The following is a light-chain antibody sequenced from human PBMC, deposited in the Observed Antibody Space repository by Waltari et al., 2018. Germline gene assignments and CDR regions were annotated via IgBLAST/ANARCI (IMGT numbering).Light chain of an antibody. V-gene: IGKV1-39*01. J-gene: IGKJ1*01. CDR1: ENVNNY. CDR2: KAS. CDR3: QHGYGTPRT. Sequence: DIQMTQSPSSLSASVGDKVTITCRASENVNNYLKWYQQKPRKAPKLLIYKASTLQSGVPSRFSGSGSGTDYTFTISSLQSEDVATYYCQHGYGTPRTFGQGTKVEIK.